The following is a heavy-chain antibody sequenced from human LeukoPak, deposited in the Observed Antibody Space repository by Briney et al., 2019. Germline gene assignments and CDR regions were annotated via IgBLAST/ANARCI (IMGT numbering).Heavy chain of an antibody. V-gene: IGHV4-59*01. CDR2: LYDSGST. Sequence: SETLSLTCTVSGGSISSYYWSWIRQPPGKGLEWIGYLYDSGSTKYNPSLKSRVTISVDTSKNQSSLKMSSVTAADTAVYYCARGGWYLDLWGRGTLVTVSS. CDR3: ARGGWYLDL. CDR1: GGSISSYY. J-gene: IGHJ2*01.